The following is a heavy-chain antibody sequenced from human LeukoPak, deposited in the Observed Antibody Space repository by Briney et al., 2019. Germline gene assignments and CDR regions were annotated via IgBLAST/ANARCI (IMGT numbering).Heavy chain of an antibody. CDR3: AREEIIVGATTGNWFDP. CDR2: TNPNSGGT. CDR1: GYTFTGYY. D-gene: IGHD1-26*01. V-gene: IGHV1-2*02. J-gene: IGHJ5*02. Sequence: ASVKVSCKASGYTFTGYYMHWVRQAPGQGLEWMGWTNPNSGGTNYAQKFQGRVTMTRDTSISTAYMELSRLRSDDTAVYYCAREEIIVGATTGNWFDPWGQGTLVTVSS.